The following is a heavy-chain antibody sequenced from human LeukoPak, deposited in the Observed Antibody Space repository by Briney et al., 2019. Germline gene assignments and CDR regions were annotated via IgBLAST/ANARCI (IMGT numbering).Heavy chain of an antibody. CDR3: YSSSWDYYFDY. D-gene: IGHD6-13*01. CDR1: EFTFSNAW. V-gene: IGHV3-15*01. J-gene: IGHJ4*02. Sequence: GGSLRLSCAASEFTFSNAWMSCVRQAPGKGREWVGRIKSKTDGGTRDYAAPVKGRFTISRDDSKNTLYLQMNSLKTEDTAVYYCYSSSWDYYFDYWGQGTLVTVSS. CDR2: IKSKTDGGTR.